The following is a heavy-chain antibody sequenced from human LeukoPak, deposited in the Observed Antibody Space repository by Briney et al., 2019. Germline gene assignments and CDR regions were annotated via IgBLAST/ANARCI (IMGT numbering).Heavy chain of an antibody. J-gene: IGHJ4*02. Sequence: PGGSLRLSCAASGFTFSSYGMHWVRQAPGKGLEWVAVISYDGSNKYYADSVKGRFTISRDTPKNTLYLQMNSLRVEDTAVYYCASWPVGWYREDSWGQGTLVTVSS. D-gene: IGHD6-19*01. CDR3: ASWPVGWYREDS. V-gene: IGHV3-30*03. CDR2: ISYDGSNK. CDR1: GFTFSSYG.